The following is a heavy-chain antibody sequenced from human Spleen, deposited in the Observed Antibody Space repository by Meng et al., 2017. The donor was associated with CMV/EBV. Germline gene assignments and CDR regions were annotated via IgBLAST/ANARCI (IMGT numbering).Heavy chain of an antibody. CDR2: IYYSGST. CDR1: GGSISSSSYY. Sequence: SETLSLTCTVSGGSISSSSYYWGWIRQPPGKGLEWIGSIYYSGSTYYNPSLKSRVTISVDTSKNQFSLKLSSVTAADTAVYYCATETGKGAFDIWGQGTMVTVS. CDR3: ATETGKGAFDI. D-gene: IGHD1-1*01. V-gene: IGHV4-39*07. J-gene: IGHJ3*02.